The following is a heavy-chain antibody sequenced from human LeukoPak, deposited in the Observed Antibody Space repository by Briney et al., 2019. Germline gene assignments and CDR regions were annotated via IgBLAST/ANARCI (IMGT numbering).Heavy chain of an antibody. CDR2: ICPGDSDT. D-gene: IGHD3-10*01. Sequence: GESLKISCKGSGYSFTSYWIGWMRQMPGKGLEWMGIICPGDSDTRYSPSFQGQVTMSADKSISTAYLQWSSLKASDTAMYYCARGITIVRGANYPDYWGQGTLFTVSS. CDR1: GYSFTSYW. V-gene: IGHV5-51*01. CDR3: ARGITIVRGANYPDY. J-gene: IGHJ4*02.